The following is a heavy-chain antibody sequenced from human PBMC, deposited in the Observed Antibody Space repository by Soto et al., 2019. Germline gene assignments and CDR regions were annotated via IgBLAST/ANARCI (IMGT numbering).Heavy chain of an antibody. CDR3: ARHDGHTASLIGY. D-gene: IGHD2-21*02. V-gene: IGHV4-39*01. J-gene: IGHJ4*02. CDR1: GGSISSSSYY. Sequence: SETLSLTCTVSGGSISSSSYYWGWIRQPPGKGLEWIGSIYYSGSTYYKPSLNRRVTIFVDTYKNQFSLKLSSVTAADTAVYYCARHDGHTASLIGYWGQGTLVTSPQ. CDR2: IYYSGST.